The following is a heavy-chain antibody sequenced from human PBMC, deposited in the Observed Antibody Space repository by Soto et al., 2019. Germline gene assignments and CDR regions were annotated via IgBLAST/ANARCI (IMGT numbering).Heavy chain of an antibody. CDR3: ARGPYYYDSSGDFDY. J-gene: IGHJ4*02. V-gene: IGHV4-39*01. CDR1: GTSISSSDYY. D-gene: IGHD3-22*01. Sequence: ETLSLTCTVSGTSISSSDYYWGWIRQPPGKGLEWITNIYYTGMTYYNPSLKSRVTISVDRSKNQLSLKLSSVTAADTAVYYCARGPYYYDSSGDFDYWGQGTLVTVSS. CDR2: IYYTGMT.